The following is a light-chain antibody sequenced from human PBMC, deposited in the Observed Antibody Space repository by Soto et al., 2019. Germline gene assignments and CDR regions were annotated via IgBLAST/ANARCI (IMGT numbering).Light chain of an antibody. V-gene: IGLV2-8*01. CDR1: SSDIGGFNY. CDR2: EVN. J-gene: IGLJ1*01. CDR3: SSYAGSNNYV. Sequence: QSALTQPPSASASPGQSVTISCTGSSSDIGGFNYVSWYQQHPGNAPKLMISEVNKRPSGVPDRFSGSKSGNTASLTVSGLQADDEADYYCSSYAGSNNYVFGTGTKVTVL.